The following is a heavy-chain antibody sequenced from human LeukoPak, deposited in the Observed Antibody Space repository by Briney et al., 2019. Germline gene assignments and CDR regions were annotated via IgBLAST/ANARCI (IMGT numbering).Heavy chain of an antibody. CDR1: GGSISSGGYY. J-gene: IGHJ4*02. CDR2: IYYSGST. D-gene: IGHD3-10*01. CDR3: ARHPLWFGEPTHFDY. Sequence: SQTLSLTCTVSGGSISSGGYYWSWLRQHPGKGLEWIGYIYYSGSTYYNPSLKSRVTISVDTSKNQFSLKLSSVTAADTAVYYCARHPLWFGEPTHFDYWGQGTLVTVSS. V-gene: IGHV4-31*03.